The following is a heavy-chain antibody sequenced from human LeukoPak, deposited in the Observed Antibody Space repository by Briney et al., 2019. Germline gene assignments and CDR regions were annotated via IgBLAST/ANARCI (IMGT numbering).Heavy chain of an antibody. Sequence: ASVKVSCKASGGTFSSYAISWVRQAPGQGLEWMGWISAYNGNTNYAQKLQGRVTMTTDTSTSTAYMELRSLRSDDTAVYYCARWGDYGDYWFDPWGQGTLVTVSS. D-gene: IGHD4-17*01. CDR3: ARWGDYGDYWFDP. CDR2: ISAYNGNT. V-gene: IGHV1-18*01. CDR1: GGTFSSYA. J-gene: IGHJ5*02.